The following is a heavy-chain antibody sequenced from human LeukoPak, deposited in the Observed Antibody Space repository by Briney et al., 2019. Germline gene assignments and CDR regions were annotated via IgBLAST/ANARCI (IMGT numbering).Heavy chain of an antibody. D-gene: IGHD2-15*01. CDR3: ARGGYCSGGSCYSPPAY. J-gene: IGHJ4*02. CDR2: INHSGST. V-gene: IGHV4-34*01. CDR1: GGSFSGYY. Sequence: SETLSLTCAVYGGSFSGYYWSWIRQPPGKGLEWIGEINHSGSTNYNPSLKSRVTISVDTSKNQFSLKLSSVTAADTAVYYCARGGYCSGGSCYSPPAYWGQGTLVTVSS.